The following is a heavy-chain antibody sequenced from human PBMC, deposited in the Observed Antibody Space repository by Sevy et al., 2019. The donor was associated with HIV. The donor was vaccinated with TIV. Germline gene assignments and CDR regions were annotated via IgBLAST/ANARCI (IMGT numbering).Heavy chain of an antibody. CDR3: AGENAWGRGYS. CDR2: IYYNGHI. V-gene: IGHV4-59*08. Sequence: SETLSLTCTVSGGSITSLYWNWIRQPPGKGLEWIANIYYNGHINYNPSLKSRVTFSLETYKNQFSQRLSSVTAADTAMYYCAGENAWGRGYSWGQGTLVTVSS. D-gene: IGHD1-26*01. J-gene: IGHJ4*02. CDR1: GGSITSLY.